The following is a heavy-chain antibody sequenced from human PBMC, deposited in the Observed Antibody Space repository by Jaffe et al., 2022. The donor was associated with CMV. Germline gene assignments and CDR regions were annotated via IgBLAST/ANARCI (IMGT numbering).Heavy chain of an antibody. D-gene: IGHD2-15*01. CDR1: GFTFSSYS. CDR3: ARDRGGFCSGGNCYSGLDYSDYYGMDV. V-gene: IGHV3-48*02. CDR2: ISGSSNTI. J-gene: IGHJ6*02. Sequence: EVQLVESGGGLVQPGGSLRLSCAASGFTFSSYSMIWVRQAPGKGLEWVSYISGSSNTIYHADSVKGRFTISRDNAKNSLYLQMNSLRDEDTAVYYCARDRGGFCSGGNCYSGLDYSDYYGMDVWGQGTKVTVTS.